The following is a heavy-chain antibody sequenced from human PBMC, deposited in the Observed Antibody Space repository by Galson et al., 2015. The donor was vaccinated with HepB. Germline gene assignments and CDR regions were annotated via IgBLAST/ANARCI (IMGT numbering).Heavy chain of an antibody. Sequence: SLRLSCAASGFTFSNYAMSWVRQAPGKGLEWVSSISGSGPGTYYADSVKGRFTISRDNSKNTLYLQMNSLRADDTALYYCAKDRGTWTPDYGMDVWGQGTTVTVSS. CDR1: GFTFSNYA. CDR2: ISGSGPGT. CDR3: AKDRGTWTPDYGMDV. D-gene: IGHD3-10*01. J-gene: IGHJ6*02. V-gene: IGHV3-23*01.